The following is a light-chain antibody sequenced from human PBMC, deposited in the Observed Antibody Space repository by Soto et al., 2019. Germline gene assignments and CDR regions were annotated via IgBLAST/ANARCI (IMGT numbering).Light chain of an antibody. Sequence: ESVLTQSPGTLSLSPGERATLSCRASQSVSSNYLAWYQQKPGQAPRLLIYGASTRATGIPNRFSGSGSATDFTLTISRLEPEDSAVYYCQQYCSSPTWTFGQGTKVEIK. CDR3: QQYCSSPTWT. J-gene: IGKJ1*01. V-gene: IGKV3-20*01. CDR1: QSVSSNY. CDR2: GAS.